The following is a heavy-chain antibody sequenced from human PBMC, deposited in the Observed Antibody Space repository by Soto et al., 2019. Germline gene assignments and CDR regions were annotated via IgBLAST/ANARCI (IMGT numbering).Heavy chain of an antibody. J-gene: IGHJ6*02. Sequence: ASVKVSCKASGYTFTDYYMHWVRQAPGQGLEWMGWINPNSGGTNYAQKFQGWVTMTRDTSISTAYMELSRLRSDDTAVYYCATPLGPPYCISTSCYSMGETSDYYGMDVWGQGTTVTVSS. CDR2: INPNSGGT. CDR3: ATPLGPPYCISTSCYSMGETSDYYGMDV. V-gene: IGHV1-2*04. CDR1: GYTFTDYY. D-gene: IGHD2-2*01.